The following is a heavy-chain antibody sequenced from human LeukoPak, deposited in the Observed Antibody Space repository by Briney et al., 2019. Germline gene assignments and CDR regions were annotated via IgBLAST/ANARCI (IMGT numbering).Heavy chain of an antibody. D-gene: IGHD3-10*02. J-gene: IGHJ6*04. V-gene: IGHV3-48*03. CDR1: GFTFSSYE. CDR3: AELGITMFGGV. Sequence: GGSLRLSCAASGFTFSSYEMNWVRQAPGKGLEWVSYISSSGSTIYYADSVKGRFTISRDNAKNSLYLQMNSLRAEDTAVYYCAELGITMFGGVWGKGTTVTIPS. CDR2: ISSSGSTI.